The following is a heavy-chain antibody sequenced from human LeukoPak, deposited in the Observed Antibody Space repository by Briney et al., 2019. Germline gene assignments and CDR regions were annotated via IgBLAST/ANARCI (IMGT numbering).Heavy chain of an antibody. V-gene: IGHV3-15*01. D-gene: IGHD6-13*01. CDR2: IKSKTDGGTT. Sequence: PGGSLRLSCAASGFTFSNAWMSWVRQAPGKGLEWVGHIKSKTDGGTTDYAAPVKGRFTISRDDSRNTEYLQMKSPKIEDTAVYYCYTHHTSSSCIYWGQGTLVTVSS. J-gene: IGHJ4*02. CDR3: YTHHTSSSCIY. CDR1: GFTFSNAW.